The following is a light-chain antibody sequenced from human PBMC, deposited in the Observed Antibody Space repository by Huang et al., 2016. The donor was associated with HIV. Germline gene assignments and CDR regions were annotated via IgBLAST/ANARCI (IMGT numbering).Light chain of an antibody. CDR1: QSVSTY. V-gene: IGKV3-11*01. Sequence: EIVLTQSPATLSLSPGESATLACRASQSVSTYLAWYQQKPGQAPRLLIYDAPNRATGIPARFSGGGSGTDFTLTISSLEPEDFAIYYCQQRSSWYTFGQGTKLEIK. J-gene: IGKJ2*01. CDR3: QQRSSWYT. CDR2: DAP.